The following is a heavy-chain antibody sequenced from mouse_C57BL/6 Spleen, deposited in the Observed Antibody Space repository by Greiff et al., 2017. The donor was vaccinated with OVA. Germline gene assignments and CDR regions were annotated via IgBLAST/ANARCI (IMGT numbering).Heavy chain of an antibody. J-gene: IGHJ1*03. CDR2: INPNNGGT. V-gene: IGHV1-18*01. Sequence: DVKLQESGPELVKPGASVKIPCKASGYTFTDYNMDWVKQSHGKSLEWIGDINPNNGGTIYNQKFKGKATLTVDKSSSTAYMELRSLTSEDTAVYYCARGRITTVVAGGWYFDVWGTGTTVTVSS. CDR1: GYTFTDYN. CDR3: ARGRITTVVAGGWYFDV. D-gene: IGHD1-1*01.